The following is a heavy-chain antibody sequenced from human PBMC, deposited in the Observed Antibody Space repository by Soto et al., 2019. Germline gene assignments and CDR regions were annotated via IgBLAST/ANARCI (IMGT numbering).Heavy chain of an antibody. CDR2: VYYTGRT. CDR1: GGSFKSGSYY. Sequence: PSETLSLTCTVSGGSFKSGSYYWSWVRQPPGKGLEWIGYVYYTGRTSYSPSLKSRVTISADTSKNQFSLILTSVTTADTAVYYCAKDSGQQLVSNGLDYWGQGTLVTVSS. J-gene: IGHJ4*02. CDR3: AKDSGQQLVSNGLDY. D-gene: IGHD6-13*01. V-gene: IGHV4-61*01.